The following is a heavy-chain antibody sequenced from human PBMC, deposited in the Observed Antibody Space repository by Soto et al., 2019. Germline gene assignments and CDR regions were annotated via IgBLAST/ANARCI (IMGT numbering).Heavy chain of an antibody. V-gene: IGHV4-4*02. CDR1: SGAISSSNW. CDR3: AGEAETIFGNLYYFDY. J-gene: IGHJ4*02. Sequence: QVQLQESGPGLVKPSGTLSLTCAGSSGAISSSNWWSWVRQPPGEGLEWIGEIYHSGSTNYNPSLKSRVTISVDKSKNQFSLKLSSVTAADTAVYYCAGEAETIFGNLYYFDYWGQGTLVTVSS. CDR2: IYHSGST. D-gene: IGHD3-3*01.